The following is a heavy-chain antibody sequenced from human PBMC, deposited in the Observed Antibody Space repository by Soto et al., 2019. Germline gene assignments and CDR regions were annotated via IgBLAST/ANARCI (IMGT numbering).Heavy chain of an antibody. Sequence: PGESLKISCKGSGYGFSSYWIGWVRQMPGKGLEWMGIIYPGDSDTRYSPSFEGQVTISADNSINTAYLQWSSLKASDSATYYCARPDYVGKRLGNYYYGMDVWGQGTTVTVSS. CDR3: ARPDYVGKRLGNYYYGMDV. CDR2: IYPGDSDT. CDR1: GYGFSSYW. J-gene: IGHJ6*02. D-gene: IGHD4-17*01. V-gene: IGHV5-51*01.